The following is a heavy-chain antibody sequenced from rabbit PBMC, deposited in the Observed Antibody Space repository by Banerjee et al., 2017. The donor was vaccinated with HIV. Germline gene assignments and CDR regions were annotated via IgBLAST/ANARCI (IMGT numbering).Heavy chain of an antibody. J-gene: IGHJ4*01. D-gene: IGHD5-1*01. CDR1: GFTLSSNYW. CDR3: ARNLGDWRNL. Sequence: QSLEESGGDLVKPGASLTLTCTASGFTLSSNYWMCWVRQAPGKGLEWIACIYTGDGSTYYASWAKGRFTISKTSPTTVTLQMTSLTAADTAAYFCARNLGDWRNLWGPGTLVTVS. CDR2: IYTGDGST. V-gene: IGHV1S40*01.